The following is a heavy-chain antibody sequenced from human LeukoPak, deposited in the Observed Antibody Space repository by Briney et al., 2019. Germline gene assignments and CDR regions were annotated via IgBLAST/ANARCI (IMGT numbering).Heavy chain of an antibody. D-gene: IGHD1-1*01. CDR3: AKATGNLGN. CDR2: INSDGRIT. Sequence: PGGSLRLSCAASGFTFSDYWMHWVRQAPGKGLVGVSRINSDGRITSYADSVKGRFTISRDNAKNTLFLQMNSLTAEDTAIYYCAKATGNLGNWGQGTLVTVSS. V-gene: IGHV3-74*01. CDR1: GFTFSDYW. J-gene: IGHJ4*02.